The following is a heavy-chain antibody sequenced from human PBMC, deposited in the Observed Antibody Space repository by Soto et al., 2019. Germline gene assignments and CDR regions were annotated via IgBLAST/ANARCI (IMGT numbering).Heavy chain of an antibody. V-gene: IGHV3-48*02. CDR2: ISSSSSTI. J-gene: IGHJ4*02. CDR3: ARAEGSSGWYSRYYFDY. CDR1: GFTFSSYS. D-gene: IGHD6-19*01. Sequence: QPGGSLRLSCAASGFTFSSYSMNWIRQAPGKGLEWVSYISSSSSTIYYADSVKGRFTISRDNAKNSLYLQMNSLRDEDTAVYYCARAEGSSGWYSRYYFDYWGQGTLVTVSS.